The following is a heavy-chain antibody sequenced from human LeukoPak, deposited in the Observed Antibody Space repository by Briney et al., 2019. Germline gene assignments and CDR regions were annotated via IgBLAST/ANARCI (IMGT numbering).Heavy chain of an antibody. V-gene: IGHV1-2*02. J-gene: IGHJ4*02. CDR2: INPNNGAT. Sequence: VASVKVSCKASGYTFTGYYVHWVRQAPGQGLEWMGWINPNNGATGYAPKFQGGVTMTRDTSISTAYLDLSSLRSDDTAVYYCARTNSGYLGGYYFDHWGQGTLVTVSS. CDR3: ARTNSGYLGGYYFDH. D-gene: IGHD5-12*01. CDR1: GYTFTGYY.